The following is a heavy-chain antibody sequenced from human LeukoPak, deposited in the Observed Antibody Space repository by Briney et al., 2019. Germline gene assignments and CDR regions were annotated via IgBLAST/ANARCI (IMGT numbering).Heavy chain of an antibody. CDR1: GFTFSSYS. Sequence: GGSLRLSCAASGFTFSSYSMNWVRQAPGKGLEWVSYISSSSSTIYYADSVKGRFTISRDNAKNSLYLQMNSLRAEDTAVYYCARGPRDYGYNWFDSWGQGTLVTVSS. CDR3: ARGPRDYGYNWFDS. D-gene: IGHD4-17*01. J-gene: IGHJ5*01. CDR2: ISSSSSTI. V-gene: IGHV3-48*01.